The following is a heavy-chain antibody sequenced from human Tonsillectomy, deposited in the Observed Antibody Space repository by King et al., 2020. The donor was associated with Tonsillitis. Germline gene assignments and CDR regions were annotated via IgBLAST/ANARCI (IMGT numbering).Heavy chain of an antibody. V-gene: IGHV4-39*01. CDR2: IYYRGIT. CDR3: ARYRAGWNWSDP. D-gene: IGHD3-10*01. J-gene: IGHJ5*02. CDR1: GGSISSTSYY. Sequence: QLQLQESGPGLVKPSETLSLTCTVSGGSISSTSYYWGWIRQPPGKGLEWIGNIYYRGITYYNPSLKSRLTIFVDTSKNQFSLRLSSVTAADTAVYYCARYRAGWNWSDPGGQGPLVTVPS.